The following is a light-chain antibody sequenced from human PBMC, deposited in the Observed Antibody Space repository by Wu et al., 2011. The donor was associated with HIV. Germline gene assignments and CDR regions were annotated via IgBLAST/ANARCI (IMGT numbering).Light chain of an antibody. J-gene: IGKJ4*01. CDR1: QSVSSS. CDR2: DTS. Sequence: VLTQSPATLSLSPGDRATLSCRASQSVSSSLAWYQQKPGQTPRLLIFDTSNRATGTPARFSGSASGADFTLTISSLQSEDFAVYYCQQYNNWLTFGGGTKVEIK. CDR3: QQYNNWLT. V-gene: IGKV3-11*01.